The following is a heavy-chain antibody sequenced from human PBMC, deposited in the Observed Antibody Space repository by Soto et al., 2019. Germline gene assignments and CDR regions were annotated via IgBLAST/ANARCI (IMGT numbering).Heavy chain of an antibody. V-gene: IGHV1-18*01. CDR1: GYTFTSYG. D-gene: IGHD1-7*01. J-gene: IGHJ5*02. CDR2: ISAYNGNT. CDR3: ARDPHNYNWNFNWFDP. Sequence: ASVKVSCKASGYTFTSYGISWVRQAPGQGLEWMGWISAYNGNTNYAQKLQGRVTMTTDTSTSTAYMELRSLRSDDTAVYYCARDPHNYNWNFNWFDPWGQGTLVTVSS.